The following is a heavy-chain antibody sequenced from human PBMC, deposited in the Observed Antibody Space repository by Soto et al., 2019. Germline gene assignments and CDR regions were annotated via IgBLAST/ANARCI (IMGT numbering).Heavy chain of an antibody. CDR2: IKQDGSQK. V-gene: IGHV3-7*05. CDR1: GFTFSGYC. J-gene: IGHJ3*02. D-gene: IGHD3-16*01. Sequence: GSLKLSCAATGFTFSGYCISWFRQAPGKGLEWVANIKQDGSQKYYVDSVKGRFTISRDNAKNSLFLQMNSLRVGDTAVYYCAREGDAFDIWGQGTMVTVSS. CDR3: AREGDAFDI.